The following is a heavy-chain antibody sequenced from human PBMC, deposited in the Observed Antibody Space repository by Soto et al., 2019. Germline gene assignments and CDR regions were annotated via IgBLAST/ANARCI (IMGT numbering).Heavy chain of an antibody. CDR3: ARTNIRGYSGHDSPPSGGRTYYYYYGMDV. Sequence: ASVKVSCKASGYTFTSYYMHWVRQAPGQGLEWMGIINPSGGSTSYAQKFQGRVTMTRDTSTSTVYMELSSLRSEDTAVYYCARTNIRGYSGHDSPPSGGRTYYYYYGMDVQNQGTTVTVS. CDR2: INPSGGST. D-gene: IGHD5-12*01. V-gene: IGHV1-46*01. J-gene: IGHJ6*02. CDR1: GYTFTSYY.